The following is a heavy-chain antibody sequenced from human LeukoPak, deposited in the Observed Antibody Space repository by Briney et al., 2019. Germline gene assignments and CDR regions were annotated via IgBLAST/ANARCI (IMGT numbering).Heavy chain of an antibody. CDR3: ARPPYGDYSYYYYYYYMDV. J-gene: IGHJ6*03. CDR2: ISSSGSTI. CDR1: GFTFSSYG. Sequence: GGSLRLSCAASGFTFSSYGMHWVRQAPGKGLEWVSYISSSGSTIYYADSVKGRFTISRDNAKNSLYLQMNSLRAEDTAVYYCARPPYGDYSYYYYYYYMDVWGKGTTVTISS. D-gene: IGHD4-17*01. V-gene: IGHV3-48*04.